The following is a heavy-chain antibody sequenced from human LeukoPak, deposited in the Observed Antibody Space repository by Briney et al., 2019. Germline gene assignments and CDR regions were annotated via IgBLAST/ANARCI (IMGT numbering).Heavy chain of an antibody. J-gene: IGHJ4*02. CDR3: ASRYYDFWSGYSEFDY. CDR1: GDSIRSYY. Sequence: SETLSLTCTVSGDSIRSYYWGWIRQPPGKGLEWIGSIYYSGSTYYNPSLKSRVTISVDTSKNQFSLKLSSVTAADTAVYYCASRYYDFWSGYSEFDYWGQGTLLTVSS. D-gene: IGHD3-3*01. CDR2: IYYSGST. V-gene: IGHV4-39*01.